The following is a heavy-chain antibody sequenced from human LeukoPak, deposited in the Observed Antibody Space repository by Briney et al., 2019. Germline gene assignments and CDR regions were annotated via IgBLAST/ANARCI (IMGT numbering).Heavy chain of an antibody. J-gene: IGHJ4*02. CDR2: ISWNSGSI. CDR3: AKAPRHGYNLNYFDS. D-gene: IGHD5-24*01. CDR1: ASTLDDYA. Sequence: GGSLRLFCVASASTLDDYAMHWVRQAPGKGLEWVSGISWNSGSIDYADSVKGRFTTSRDNAKKSLYLQMNSLRAEDTALYYCAKAPRHGYNLNYFDSWGQGTLVTVSS. V-gene: IGHV3-9*01.